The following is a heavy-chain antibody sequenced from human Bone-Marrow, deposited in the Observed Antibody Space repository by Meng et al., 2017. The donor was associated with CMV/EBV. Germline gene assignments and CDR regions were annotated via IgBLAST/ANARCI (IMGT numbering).Heavy chain of an antibody. CDR2: INPSGGST. J-gene: IGHJ6*02. Sequence: ASVKVSCKASGYTFTNYGITWVRQAPGQGLEWMGIINPSGGSTSYAQKFQGRVTMTRDTSTSTVYMELSSLKSEDTAVYYCARTHCSSTSGSNYYYYGMEVWGQGTTVTVSS. V-gene: IGHV1-46*01. D-gene: IGHD2-2*01. CDR3: ARTHCSSTSGSNYYYYGMEV. CDR1: GYTFTNYG.